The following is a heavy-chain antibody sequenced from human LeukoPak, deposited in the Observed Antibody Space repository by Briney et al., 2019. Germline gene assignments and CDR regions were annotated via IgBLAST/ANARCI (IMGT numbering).Heavy chain of an antibody. J-gene: IGHJ4*02. V-gene: IGHV4-4*07. CDR2: VYSSWST. CDR1: GGAISGYY. Sequence: KPSETLSLTCTVSGGAISGYYWSWIRQPAGKGLEWLGRVYSSWSTKYNPSLESRVTMSVDTSKNQFSLKLNFVTAADTAVYYCARVGSGYDFFDYWGQGTLVTVSS. CDR3: ARVGSGYDFFDY. D-gene: IGHD3/OR15-3a*01.